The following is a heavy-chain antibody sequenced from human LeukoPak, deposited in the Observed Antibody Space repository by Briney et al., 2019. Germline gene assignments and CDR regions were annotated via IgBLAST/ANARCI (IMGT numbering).Heavy chain of an antibody. V-gene: IGHV7-4-1*02. D-gene: IGHD3-22*01. CDR3: ARSFFPKEHYYDSSGYYLPPYYFDY. J-gene: IGHJ4*02. CDR1: GYTFTSYA. CDR2: INTNTGNP. Sequence: GASVKVSCKASGYTFTSYAMNWVRQAPGQGLEWMGWINTNTGNPTYAQGFTGRFVFSLDTSVSTAYLQISSLKAEDTAVYYRARSFFPKEHYYDSSGYYLPPYYFDYWGQGTLVTVSS.